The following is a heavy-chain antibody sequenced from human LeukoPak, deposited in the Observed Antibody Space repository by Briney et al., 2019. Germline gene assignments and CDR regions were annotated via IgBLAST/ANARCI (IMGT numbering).Heavy chain of an antibody. CDR1: GFTFSSYG. V-gene: IGHV3-33*06. J-gene: IGHJ6*03. D-gene: IGHD2-15*01. CDR3: ANPTGGYCSGGSCYRRYYYYYMDV. CDR2: IWYDGSSK. Sequence: VGSLGLSCAASGFTFSSYGMHWVRQAPGKGLEWVAVIWYDGSSKYYADSVKGRFTISRDNSKNTLYLQMNSLRDEDMAVYYCANPTGGYCSGGSCYRRYYYYYMDVWGKGTTVTVSS.